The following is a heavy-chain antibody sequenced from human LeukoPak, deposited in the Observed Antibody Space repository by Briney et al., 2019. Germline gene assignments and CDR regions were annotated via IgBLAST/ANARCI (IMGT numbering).Heavy chain of an antibody. V-gene: IGHV4-59*01. J-gene: IGHJ5*02. Sequence: PSETLPLTCTVSGGSISSYYWNWIRQPPGKGLEWIGYIYYSGSTNYSPSLKSRVTISVDTSKNQFSLNLTSVTAADTAVYYCARFTPQGYGWGGYNRFDPWGQGTLVTVSS. CDR2: IYYSGST. CDR1: GGSISSYY. D-gene: IGHD3-16*01. CDR3: ARFTPQGYGWGGYNRFDP.